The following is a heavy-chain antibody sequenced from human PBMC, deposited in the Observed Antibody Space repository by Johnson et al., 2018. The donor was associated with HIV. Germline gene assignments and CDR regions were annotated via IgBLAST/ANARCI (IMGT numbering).Heavy chain of an antibody. V-gene: IGHV3-66*04. CDR3: ARPQGGDWGLDAFDI. CDR2: IYCGGST. Sequence: VQLVESGGDVVRPGGSLRISCVASGFKLYEYDVSWVRQVPGKGLEWVAVIYCGGSTYYADSVKGRFTISRDNSKNTLYLQMNSLRAEDTAVYYCARPQGGDWGLDAFDIWGQGTMVTVSS. J-gene: IGHJ3*02. CDR1: GFKLYEYD. D-gene: IGHD2-21*02.